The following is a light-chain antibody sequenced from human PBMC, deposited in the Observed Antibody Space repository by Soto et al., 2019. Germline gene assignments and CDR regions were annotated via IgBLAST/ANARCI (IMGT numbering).Light chain of an antibody. CDR3: GTWDSSLSIFV. V-gene: IGLV1-51*02. CDR2: END. J-gene: IGLJ1*01. CDR1: RSNIGNYY. Sequence: QSVLKQPPSVSAAPGQKVTMSCSGGRSNIGNYYVSWHQQLPGTAPKLLIYENDKRPSGIPDRFSGSKSGTSATLGITGLQTGDEADYYCGTWDSSLSIFVFGTGTKVTVL.